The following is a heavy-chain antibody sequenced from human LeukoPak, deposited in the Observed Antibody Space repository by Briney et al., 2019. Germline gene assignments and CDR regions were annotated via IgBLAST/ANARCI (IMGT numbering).Heavy chain of an antibody. CDR3: ARVIRYYDFWSGLFDP. D-gene: IGHD3-3*01. J-gene: IGHJ5*02. CDR2: IYYSGST. CDR1: GGSISSYY. Sequence: SETLSLTCTVSGGSISSYYWSWIRQPPGKGLEWIGYIYYSGSTNYNPSLKSRVTISVDTSKNQFSLKLSSVTAADTAVYYCARVIRYYDFWSGLFDPWGQGTLVTVSS. V-gene: IGHV4-59*01.